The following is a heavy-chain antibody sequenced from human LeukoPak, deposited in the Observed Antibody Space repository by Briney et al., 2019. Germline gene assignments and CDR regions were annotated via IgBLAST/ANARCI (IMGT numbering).Heavy chain of an antibody. V-gene: IGHV3-33*01. CDR3: ARDLGIVASDY. D-gene: IGHD5-12*01. CDR2: IWYDGSNK. Sequence: PGRSLRLSCAASGFTFSSYGMHWVRQAPGKGLEWVAVIWYDGSNKYYADSVKGRFTISRDNSKNTLYLQMNSLRAEDTAVYYCARDLGIVASDYWGQGTLVTVSS. CDR1: GFTFSSYG. J-gene: IGHJ4*02.